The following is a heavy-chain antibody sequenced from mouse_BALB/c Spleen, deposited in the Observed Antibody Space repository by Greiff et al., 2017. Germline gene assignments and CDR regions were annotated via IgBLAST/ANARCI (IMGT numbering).Heavy chain of an antibody. Sequence: QVQLQQSGAELVKPGASVKLSCKTSGFTFSSSYISWLKQKPGQSLEWIAWIYAGTGGTSYNQKFTGKAQLTVDTSSSTAYMQFSSLTTEDSAIYYCARAPLDYYGSSPFAMDYWGQGTSVTVSS. D-gene: IGHD1-1*01. CDR1: GFTFSSSY. V-gene: IGHV1-66*01. CDR3: ARAPLDYYGSSPFAMDY. CDR2: IYAGTGGT. J-gene: IGHJ4*01.